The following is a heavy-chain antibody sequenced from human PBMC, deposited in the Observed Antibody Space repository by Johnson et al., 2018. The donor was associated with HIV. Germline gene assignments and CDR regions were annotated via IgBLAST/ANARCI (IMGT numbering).Heavy chain of an antibody. CDR3: ASDGWELLGVAAFDV. J-gene: IGHJ3*01. CDR2: IYSGDTT. CDR1: GFTFSSYD. V-gene: IGHV3-66*02. Sequence: EVQLVESGGGVVQPGRSLRLSCAASGFTFSSYDMHWVRQAPGKGLEWVSVIYSGDTTYYADSVKGRFTISRDTSKNTLYLQMNSLRPEDTAVYYCASDGWELLGVAAFDVWGQGTLVTVSS. D-gene: IGHD1-26*01.